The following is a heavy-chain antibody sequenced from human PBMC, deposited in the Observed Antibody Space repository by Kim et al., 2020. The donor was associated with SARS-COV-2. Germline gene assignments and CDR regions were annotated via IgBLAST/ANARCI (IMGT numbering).Heavy chain of an antibody. CDR3: ASTSSRLIRWELGDY. Sequence: ASVKVSCKASGYTFTSYAMHWVRQAPGQRLEWMGWINAGNGNTKYSQKFQGRVTITRDTSASTAYMELSSLRSEDTAVYYCASTSSRLIRWELGDYWGQGTLVTVSS. CDR1: GYTFTSYA. D-gene: IGHD1-26*01. V-gene: IGHV1-3*01. CDR2: INAGNGNT. J-gene: IGHJ4*02.